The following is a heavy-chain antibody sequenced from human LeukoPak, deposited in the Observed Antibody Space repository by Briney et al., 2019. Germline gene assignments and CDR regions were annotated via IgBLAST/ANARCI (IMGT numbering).Heavy chain of an antibody. V-gene: IGHV4-38-2*02. Sequence: SETLSLTCTVSGYSISSGYFWGWIRQPPGKGLEWIGIIHSGESPYYSPSLESRITISIDTSMNQFSLKLSSVTAADTAVYYCARGKPDAYNSDYFDYWGQGTLVTVSS. CDR3: ARGKPDAYNSDYFDY. D-gene: IGHD5-24*01. CDR1: GYSISSGYF. CDR2: IHSGESP. J-gene: IGHJ4*02.